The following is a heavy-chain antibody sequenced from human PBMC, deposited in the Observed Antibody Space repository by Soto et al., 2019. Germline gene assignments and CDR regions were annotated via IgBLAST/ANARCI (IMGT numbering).Heavy chain of an antibody. V-gene: IGHV2-5*02. CDR2: IYWDDDK. Sequence: QITLQESGPTLVKPTQTLTLTCTFSGFSLRNSGLGVGWIRQPPGKALEWLALIYWDDDKRYSPSLSSRLTITKDTSKNQVVLTMTDMDPVDTATYYCVYRRPYVSSAYPLLFDYWGQGTLVTVSS. J-gene: IGHJ4*02. CDR1: GFSLRNSGLG. CDR3: VYRRPYVSSAYPLLFDY. D-gene: IGHD3-22*01.